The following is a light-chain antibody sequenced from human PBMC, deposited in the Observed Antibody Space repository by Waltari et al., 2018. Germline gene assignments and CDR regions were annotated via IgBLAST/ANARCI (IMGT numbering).Light chain of an antibody. V-gene: IGKV3-11*01. CDR3: QQRSNWPLT. CDR1: QIVSSY. J-gene: IGKJ4*01. Sequence: EIVLTQSQATLSLSPGERATLSCRASQIVSSYLAWYQQKPGQAPRLLIYDASNRATGIPARCSGSWSGTDFPLTISRLEPEDFAVYCRQQRSNWPLTFGGGTKVEIK. CDR2: DAS.